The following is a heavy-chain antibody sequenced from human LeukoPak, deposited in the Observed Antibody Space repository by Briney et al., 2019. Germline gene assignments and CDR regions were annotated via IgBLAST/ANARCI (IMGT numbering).Heavy chain of an antibody. D-gene: IGHD5-12*01. J-gene: IGHJ4*02. CDR2: INPNSGGT. CDR3: GRDTSDIVATPDY. Sequence: ASVKVSCKASGYTFTGYYMHWVRQAPGQGLEWMGWINPNSGGTNYAQKFQGRVTMTRDTSISTAYMELSRLRSDDTAVYYCGRDTSDIVATPDYWGQGTLVTVSS. V-gene: IGHV1-2*02. CDR1: GYTFTGYY.